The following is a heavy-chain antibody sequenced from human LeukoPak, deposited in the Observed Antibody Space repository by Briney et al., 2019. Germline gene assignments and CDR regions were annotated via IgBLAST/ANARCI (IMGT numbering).Heavy chain of an antibody. CDR1: GYTFTSYD. CDR3: ARGPEELFAFDI. Sequence: ASVKVSRKASGYTFTSYDINWVRQATGQGLEWMGWMNPNSGNTGYAQKFQGRVTMTRNTSISTAYMELSSLRSEDTAVYYCARGPEELFAFDIWAQGTMVTVSS. V-gene: IGHV1-8*01. J-gene: IGHJ3*02. D-gene: IGHD3-10*01. CDR2: MNPNSGNT.